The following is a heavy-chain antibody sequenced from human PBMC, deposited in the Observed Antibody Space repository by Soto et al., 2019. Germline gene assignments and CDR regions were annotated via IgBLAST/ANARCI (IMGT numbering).Heavy chain of an antibody. D-gene: IGHD3-16*02. J-gene: IGHJ4*02. Sequence: GGSLGLSCSASGFTFSSYAMHWVRQAPGKGLEYVSAISSNGGSTYYADSVKGRFTISRDNSKNTLYLQMSSLRAEDTAVYYCVKSLFTFGGVIALFDYWGQGTLVTVSS. CDR3: VKSLFTFGGVIALFDY. CDR1: GFTFSSYA. CDR2: ISSNGGST. V-gene: IGHV3-64D*06.